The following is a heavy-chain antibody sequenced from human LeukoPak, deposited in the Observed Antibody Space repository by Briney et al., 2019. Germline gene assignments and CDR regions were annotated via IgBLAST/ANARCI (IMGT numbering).Heavy chain of an antibody. CDR1: GGSFSGYY. D-gene: IGHD3-16*01. V-gene: IGHV4-34*01. CDR3: ARGAVGEYQEVGLFDY. J-gene: IGHJ4*02. CDR2: INHSGST. Sequence: SETLSLTCAVYGGSFSGYYWSWIRQPPGKGLGWIGEINHSGSTNNNPSLKSRVTISVDTSKNQFSLKLSSVTAADTAVYYCARGAVGEYQEVGLFDYWGQGTLVTVSS.